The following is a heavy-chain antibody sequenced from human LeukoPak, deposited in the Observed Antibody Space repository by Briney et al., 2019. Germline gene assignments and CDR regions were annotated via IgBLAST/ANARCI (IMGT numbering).Heavy chain of an antibody. CDR3: ARGIRGYGETTGGFDY. V-gene: IGHV1-18*01. J-gene: IGHJ4*02. CDR1: GYTFTNSG. D-gene: IGHD4-17*01. Sequence: ASVKVSCKASGYTFTNSGISWVRQAPGQGLEWMGWISAYSGNTNYAQKFQGRVTMTTDTSTSTAYMELRSLRSDDTAVYYCARGIRGYGETTGGFDYWGQGTLVTVSS. CDR2: ISAYSGNT.